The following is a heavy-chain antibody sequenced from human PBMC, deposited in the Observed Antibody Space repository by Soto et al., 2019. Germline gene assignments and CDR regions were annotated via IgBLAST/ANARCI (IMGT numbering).Heavy chain of an antibody. CDR2: IYYSGST. Sequence: SETLSLTCTVSGGSISSYYWSWIRQPPGKGLEWIGYIYYSGSTNYNPSLKSRLTISVDTSKNQFSLKLSSVTAADTAVYYCARDQPRANYRIAFDIWGQGTMVTVSS. D-gene: IGHD4-4*01. V-gene: IGHV4-59*01. J-gene: IGHJ3*02. CDR1: GGSISSYY. CDR3: ARDQPRANYRIAFDI.